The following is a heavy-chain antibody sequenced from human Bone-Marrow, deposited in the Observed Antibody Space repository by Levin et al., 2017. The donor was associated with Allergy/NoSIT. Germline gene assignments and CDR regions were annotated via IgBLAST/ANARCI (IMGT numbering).Heavy chain of an antibody. CDR3: ARERGYYIGTTCYSNSDS. Sequence: KISCKAPGGTFSDHGISWVRQAPGQGLEWMARIIPLLDVTNYTRKFLNRVTVTEDKSTTTAYLELRGLTSEDTAIYYCARERGYYIGTTCYSNSDSCGHGTLVIVSS. J-gene: IGHJ5*01. V-gene: IGHV1-69*04. CDR1: GGTFSDHG. CDR2: IIPLLDVT. D-gene: IGHD4-11*01.